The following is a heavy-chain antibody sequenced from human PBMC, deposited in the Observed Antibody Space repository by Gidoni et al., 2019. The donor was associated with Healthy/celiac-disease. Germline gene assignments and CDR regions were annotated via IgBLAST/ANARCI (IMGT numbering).Heavy chain of an antibody. V-gene: IGHV4-31*03. CDR2: IYYSGST. CDR3: ASGSYRYYYYYYGMDV. CDR1: GGSISSGGYY. D-gene: IGHD1-26*01. Sequence: QVQLQESGPGLVKPSQTLSLTCTVSGGSISSGGYYWSWIRQHPGKGLEWIGYIYYSGSTYYNPSLKRRVTISVDTSKNQFSLKLSSVTAADTAVYYCASGSYRYYYYYYGMDVWGQGTTVTVSS. J-gene: IGHJ6*02.